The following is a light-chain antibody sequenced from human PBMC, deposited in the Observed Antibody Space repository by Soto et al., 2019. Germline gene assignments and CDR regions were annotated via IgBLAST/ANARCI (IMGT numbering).Light chain of an antibody. V-gene: IGLV2-14*01. J-gene: IGLJ1*01. CDR3: ASFTTSSTRV. Sequence: QSALTQPASVSGSPGQSITVSCTGTTSDIGSYNYVSWYQQHPGKAPKLIIYEVNNRPSGISNRFSGSKSGSAASLTISGLQAEDEADYYCASFTTSSTRVFGTGTKPPS. CDR2: EVN. CDR1: TSDIGSYNY.